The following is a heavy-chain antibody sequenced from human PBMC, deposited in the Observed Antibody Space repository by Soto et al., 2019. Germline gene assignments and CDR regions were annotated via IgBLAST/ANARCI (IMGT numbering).Heavy chain of an antibody. CDR3: ARHSYTAMAYYGIDV. CDR2: IYYSGST. Sequence: SETLSLTCTVSGGSISSSSYYWGWIRQPPGKGLEWIGSIYYSGSTYYNPSLKSRVTISVDTSKNQFSLKLSSVTAADTAVYYCARHSYTAMAYYGIDVCGQRTTVTVSS. J-gene: IGHJ6*02. D-gene: IGHD5-18*01. CDR1: GGSISSSSYY. V-gene: IGHV4-39*01.